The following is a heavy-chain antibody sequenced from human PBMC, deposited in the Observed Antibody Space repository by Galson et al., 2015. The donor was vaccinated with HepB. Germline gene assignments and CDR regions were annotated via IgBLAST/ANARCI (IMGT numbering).Heavy chain of an antibody. Sequence: SLRLSCAASGFTFSSYGMHWVRQAPGKGLEWVAFIRYDGSNKYYADSVKGRFTISRDNSKNTLYLQMNSLRAEDTAVYYCAKDSRRVGTVRGVIGYFDYWGQGTLVTVSS. CDR3: AKDSRRVGTVRGVIGYFDY. CDR1: GFTFSSYG. CDR2: IRYDGSNK. V-gene: IGHV3-30*02. D-gene: IGHD3-10*01. J-gene: IGHJ4*02.